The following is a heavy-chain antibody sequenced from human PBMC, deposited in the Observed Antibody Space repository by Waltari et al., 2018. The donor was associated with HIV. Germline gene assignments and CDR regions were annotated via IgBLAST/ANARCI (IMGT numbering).Heavy chain of an antibody. D-gene: IGHD1-1*01. J-gene: IGHJ4*02. CDR1: GFTVSSSY. V-gene: IGHV3-66*04. CDR2: MYSDGTT. Sequence: EVQLVESGGDLVQPGGSLRLSGAASGFTVSSSYMGWVRQAPGEGLEWVSVMYSDGTTYYAGSVKGRFTISRDNSKNTLYLQMSSLRGEDTAVYYCARQRNWNEDFDDWGQGTLVTVSS. CDR3: ARQRNWNEDFDD.